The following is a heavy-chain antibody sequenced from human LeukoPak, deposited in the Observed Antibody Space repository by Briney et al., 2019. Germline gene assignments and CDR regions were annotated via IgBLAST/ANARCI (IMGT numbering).Heavy chain of an antibody. CDR2: INSDGSST. J-gene: IGHJ6*03. CDR3: AREPAIAARLYYYYYYMDV. CDR1: GFTFSSYW. V-gene: IGHV3-74*01. D-gene: IGHD6-6*01. Sequence: GGSLRLSCAASGFTFSSYWMHWVRQAPGKGLVWVSRINSDGSSTSYADTVKGRFTISRDNAKNTLCLQMNSLRAEDTAVYYCAREPAIAARLYYYYYYMDVWGKGTTVTVSS.